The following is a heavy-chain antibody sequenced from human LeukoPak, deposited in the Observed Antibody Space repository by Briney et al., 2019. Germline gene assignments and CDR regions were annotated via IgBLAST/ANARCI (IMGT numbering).Heavy chain of an antibody. V-gene: IGHV3-11*01. J-gene: IGHJ3*02. CDR1: GFTFSDYY. CDR2: ISSSGSTI. D-gene: IGHD3-22*01. Sequence: PGGSLRLSCAASGFTFSDYYMSWIRQAPGKGLEWVSYISSSGSTIYYADSVKGRFTISRDNAKNSLYLQMNSLRAEDMALYYCAKGDYYDSSAPPTDIWGQGTMVTVSS. CDR3: AKGDYYDSSAPPTDI.